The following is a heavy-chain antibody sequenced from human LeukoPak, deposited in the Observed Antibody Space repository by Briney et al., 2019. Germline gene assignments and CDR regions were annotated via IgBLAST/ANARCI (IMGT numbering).Heavy chain of an antibody. CDR1: GFTFSNYG. J-gene: IGHJ4*02. D-gene: IGHD4/OR15-4a*01. Sequence: GGSLRLSCAAYGFTFSNYGMHWVSQAQGKGLEWVGVIWYDGSNTYYTDSMKGRFTISRDNSKITVYLQMNSLRAEDMAVYYCARDFSHVYGDYLDYWGQGTLVTVSS. CDR3: ARDFSHVYGDYLDY. CDR2: IWYDGSNT. V-gene: IGHV3-33*01.